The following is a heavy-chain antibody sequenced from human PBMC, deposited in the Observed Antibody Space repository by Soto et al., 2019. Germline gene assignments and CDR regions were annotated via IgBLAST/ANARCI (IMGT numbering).Heavy chain of an antibody. Sequence: QVQLQQWGAGLLKPSETLSLTCAVSGGSFSGSYWSWIRQPPGQGLEWLGEINHSGSTNYNPSLKSRVTISVDTSKNQFSLKLSSVTAADTAVYYRSRGYGRNFDYWGQGTLVTVSS. CDR3: SRGYGRNFDY. D-gene: IGHD3-10*01. J-gene: IGHJ4*02. CDR1: GGSFSGSY. CDR2: INHSGST. V-gene: IGHV4-34*01.